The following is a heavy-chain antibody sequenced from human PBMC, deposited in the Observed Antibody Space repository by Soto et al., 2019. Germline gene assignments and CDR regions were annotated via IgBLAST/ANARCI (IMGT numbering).Heavy chain of an antibody. Sequence: QVQLVQSGAEVKKPGASVKVSCKASGYTFTSYGISWVRQAPGQGLEWMGWISAYNGNTNYAQKLQGRVTMTTDTATSTAHKELRSLRSDDPDVYYCARDNHTPWYSSGWYVQIGPDYWGQGTLVTVSS. D-gene: IGHD6-19*01. J-gene: IGHJ4*02. CDR2: ISAYNGNT. V-gene: IGHV1-18*01. CDR1: GYTFTSYG. CDR3: ARDNHTPWYSSGWYVQIGPDY.